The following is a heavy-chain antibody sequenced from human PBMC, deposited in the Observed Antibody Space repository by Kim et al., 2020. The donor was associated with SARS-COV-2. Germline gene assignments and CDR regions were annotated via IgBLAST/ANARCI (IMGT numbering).Heavy chain of an antibody. V-gene: IGHV3-48*04. CDR2: ISGFGGGT. CDR1: GFTFSDYS. Sequence: GGSLRLSCVASGFTFSDYSMNWVRQAPGKGLEWISYISGFGGGTYYGDSVKGRFTTSRDDGKNSLYLQMNNLRPEDTAMYYCARDGRADVGYPAYDFWG. CDR3: ARDGRADVGYPAYDF. D-gene: IGHD2-21*01. J-gene: IGHJ4*01.